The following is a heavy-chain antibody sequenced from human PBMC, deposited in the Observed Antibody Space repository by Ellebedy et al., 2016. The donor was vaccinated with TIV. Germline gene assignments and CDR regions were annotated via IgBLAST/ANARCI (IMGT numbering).Heavy chain of an antibody. Sequence: MPSETLSLTCAVSGGSIASSSYYWGWIRQPPGKGLEWIGSIFYTGNTDYNPSLVSRVTISVDTSKNQLSLRLSSVTAADTAVYYCAGSTSPFQHWGQGTLVTVSS. J-gene: IGHJ1*01. V-gene: IGHV4-39*01. D-gene: IGHD3-10*01. CDR1: GGSIASSSYY. CDR2: IFYTGNT. CDR3: AGSTSPFQH.